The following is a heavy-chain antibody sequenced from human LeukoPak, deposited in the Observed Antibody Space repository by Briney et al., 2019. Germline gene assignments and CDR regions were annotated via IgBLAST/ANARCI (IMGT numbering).Heavy chain of an antibody. CDR2: INPNSGGT. D-gene: IGHD2-2*01. CDR3: ARDQIGCGSTSYYIDY. Sequence: GASVKVSCKASGYTFTGYYMHWVRQAPGQGLEWMGRINPNSGGTNYAQKFQGRVTMTRDTSINTAYMELSSLGSDDTAVYYCARDQIGCGSTSYYIDYWGQGTLVTVSS. J-gene: IGHJ4*02. V-gene: IGHV1-2*06. CDR1: GYTFTGYY.